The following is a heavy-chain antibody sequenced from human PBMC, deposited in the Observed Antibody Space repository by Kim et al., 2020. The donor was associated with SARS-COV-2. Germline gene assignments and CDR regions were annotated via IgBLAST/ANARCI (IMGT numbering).Heavy chain of an antibody. CDR2: T. V-gene: IGHV4-34*01. D-gene: IGHD3-3*01. CDR3: ARGHLENWFDP. J-gene: IGHJ5*02. Sequence: TNYNPSLKSRVTISVDTSKNQFSLKLSSVTAADTAVYYCARGHLENWFDPWGQGTLVTVSS.